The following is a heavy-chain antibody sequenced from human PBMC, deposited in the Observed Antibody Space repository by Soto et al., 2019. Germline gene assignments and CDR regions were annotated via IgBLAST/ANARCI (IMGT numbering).Heavy chain of an antibody. CDR2: ISAFNGET. J-gene: IGHJ4*02. D-gene: IGHD6-19*01. CDR3: VRDQQWLLPVPLSFDY. Sequence: QIQLVQSGAEVKKPGASVKVSCKASGFTFSDYGFSWVRQAPGRGLEWMGWISAFNGETNYTQKSEGRVAMTTDAATTTAYMEPRSLTVDDTAVYYCVRDQQWLLPVPLSFDYWGQGTVVTVSS. V-gene: IGHV1-18*01. CDR1: GFTFSDYG.